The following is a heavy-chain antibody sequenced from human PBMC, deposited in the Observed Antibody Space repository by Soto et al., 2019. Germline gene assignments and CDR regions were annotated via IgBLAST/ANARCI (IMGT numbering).Heavy chain of an antibody. CDR3: TKGRYSGTYYPGY. CDR2: ISGSGGST. V-gene: IGHV3-23*01. Sequence: QPGGSLRLSCAASGFTFSSHAMNWVRQAPGKGLEWVSAISGSGGSTYYADSVKGRFTISRDKSKNTLYLHMSSLRAEDTAVYYCTKGRYSGTYYPGYWGQGTLVTVSS. CDR1: GFTFSSHA. D-gene: IGHD1-26*01. J-gene: IGHJ4*02.